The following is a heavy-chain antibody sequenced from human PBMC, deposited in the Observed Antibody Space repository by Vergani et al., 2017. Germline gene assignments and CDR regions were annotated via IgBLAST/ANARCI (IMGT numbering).Heavy chain of an antibody. CDR1: GYSFNNYA. V-gene: IGHV7-4-1*01. CDR2: INPTTGNP. J-gene: IGHJ4*02. D-gene: IGHD6-19*01. CDR3: AGAERGRRAVGATDS. Sequence: QEQLVQSGSELKKPGASVKVSCKASGYSFNNYAIHWVRQAPGQGLEWMGWINPTTGNPTYARAFTGRFVFSLDTSISTAYLQIGSLKAEDTAVYFCAGAERGRRAVGATDSWGQGTLLTVSS.